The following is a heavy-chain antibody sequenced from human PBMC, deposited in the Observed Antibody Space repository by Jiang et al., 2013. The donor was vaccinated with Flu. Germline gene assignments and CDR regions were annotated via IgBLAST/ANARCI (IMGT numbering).Heavy chain of an antibody. D-gene: IGHD1-26*01. V-gene: IGHV4-39*01. CDR1: GGSISSSSYY. CDR2: IYYSGST. J-gene: IGHJ5*02. CDR3: ARSPTQTYSGSYTNWFDP. Sequence: ALLKPSETLSLTCTVSGGSISSSSYYWGWIRQPPGKGLEWIGSIYYSGSTYYNPSLKSRVTISVDTSKNQFSLKLSSVTAVDTAVYYCARSPTQTYSGSYTNWFDPWGQGTLVTVS.